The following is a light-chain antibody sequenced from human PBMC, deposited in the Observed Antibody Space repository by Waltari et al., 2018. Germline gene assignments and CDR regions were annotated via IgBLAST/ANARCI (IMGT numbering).Light chain of an antibody. CDR2: AAS. Sequence: DIQMTQSPSSLSASVGDRVTITCRASKSISSYLNWYQQKPGKAPKLLIYAASSLQSGVPSRFSGSGSGTDFTLTISSLQPEEFATYYCQQSYSTPTFGQGTKVEIK. J-gene: IGKJ1*01. CDR3: QQSYSTPT. V-gene: IGKV1-39*01. CDR1: KSISSY.